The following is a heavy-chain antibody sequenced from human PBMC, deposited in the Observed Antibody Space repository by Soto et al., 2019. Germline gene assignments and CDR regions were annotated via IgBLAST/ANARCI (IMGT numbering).Heavy chain of an antibody. J-gene: IGHJ4*02. V-gene: IGHV4-31*03. CDR2: SYYSGRT. CDR1: GGSISSGGYY. D-gene: IGHD3-16*02. Sequence: QVQLQESGPGLVKPSQTLSLTCTVSGGSISSGGYYWSWIRQHPGKSLGWIGYSYYSGRTSYNPSPKSRLTISVDTSKTQFALKHSSVTAAATAVYYCARGVIHWGQGTLVTVSS. CDR3: ARGVIH.